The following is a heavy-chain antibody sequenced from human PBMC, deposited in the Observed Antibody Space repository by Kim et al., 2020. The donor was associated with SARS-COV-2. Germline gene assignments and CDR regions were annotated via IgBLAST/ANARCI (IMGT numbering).Heavy chain of an antibody. CDR3: AKDMCVAGTALGYYGMDV. J-gene: IGHJ6*02. D-gene: IGHD6-19*01. Sequence: KCRFTISRDNAKNSLYLQMNSLGAEDTALYYCAKDMCVAGTALGYYGMDVWGQGTTVTVS. V-gene: IGHV3-9*01.